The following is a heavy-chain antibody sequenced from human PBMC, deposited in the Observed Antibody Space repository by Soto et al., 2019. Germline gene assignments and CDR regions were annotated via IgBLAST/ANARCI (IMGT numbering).Heavy chain of an antibody. Sequence: EVQLLESGGGLVQPGGSLRLSCAASGFTFSSYAMSWVRQAPGKGLEWVSAISGSGGSTYYADSVKGRFTISRDNSKNTLYLQMNSLRAEDTAAYYCAKGGGYNWKSSGLNYWGQGPLVTVSS. V-gene: IGHV3-23*01. J-gene: IGHJ4*02. CDR3: AKGGGYNWKSSGLNY. D-gene: IGHD1-20*01. CDR1: GFTFSSYA. CDR2: ISGSGGST.